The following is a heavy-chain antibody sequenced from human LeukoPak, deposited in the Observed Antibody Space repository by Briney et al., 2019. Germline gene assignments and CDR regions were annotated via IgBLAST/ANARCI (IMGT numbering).Heavy chain of an antibody. D-gene: IGHD1-26*01. J-gene: IGHJ4*02. V-gene: IGHV4-4*07. CDR2: IYSSGST. CDR1: GGSISSYY. Sequence: PSKTLSFTCTVSGGSISSYYWSWIRQPAGKGLEWIGRIYSSGSTDYNPSLRSRVTMSVDTSKNQFSVKLSSVTAADTAVYYCVRMYSGTYGGIDYRGQGTLVTVSS. CDR3: VRMYSGTYGGIDY.